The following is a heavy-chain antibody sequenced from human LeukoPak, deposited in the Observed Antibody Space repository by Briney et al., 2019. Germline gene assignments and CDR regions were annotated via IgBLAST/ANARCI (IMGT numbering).Heavy chain of an antibody. Sequence: EASVKVSCEASGYTFTSYDINWVRQATGQGIEWMGWMNPNSGNTGYSQKYQGRVTITRNTSISTAYMELSSLRSEDTAVYYCARGLRTRWLQPGDYWGQGTLVTVSS. CDR1: GYTFTSYD. CDR3: ARGLRTRWLQPGDY. D-gene: IGHD5-24*01. CDR2: MNPNSGNT. J-gene: IGHJ4*02. V-gene: IGHV1-8*03.